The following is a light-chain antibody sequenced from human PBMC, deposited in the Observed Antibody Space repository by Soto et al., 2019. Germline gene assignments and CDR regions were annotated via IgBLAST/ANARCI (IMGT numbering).Light chain of an antibody. CDR1: SSDVGGYNC. CDR2: EVT. J-gene: IGLJ2*01. Sequence: QSVLTQPPSASGSPGQSVTISCTGTSSDVGGYNCVSWYQQHPGKAPQLMIYEVTKRPSGVPDRFSGSKSGNTASLTVSGLQAEDEADYYCSSYAGSNTVLFGGGTKVTVL. CDR3: SSYAGSNTVL. V-gene: IGLV2-8*01.